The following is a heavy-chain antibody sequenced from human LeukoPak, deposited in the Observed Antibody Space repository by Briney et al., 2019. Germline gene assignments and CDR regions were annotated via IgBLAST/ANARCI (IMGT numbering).Heavy chain of an antibody. CDR3: ARDNGGSLDY. V-gene: IGHV3-7*01. Sequence: GGSLRLSCAASGFTFSTYWMGWVRQAPGMGLEWVANINRDASTMHYVDSVKGRFTISRDNAKNSLSLQMNSLRAEDTALYYCARDNGGSLDYWGQGTLVTVSS. CDR1: GFTFSTYW. D-gene: IGHD1-26*01. CDR2: INRDASTM. J-gene: IGHJ4*02.